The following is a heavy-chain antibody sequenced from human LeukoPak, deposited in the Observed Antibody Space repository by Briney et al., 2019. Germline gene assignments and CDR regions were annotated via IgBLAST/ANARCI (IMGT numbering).Heavy chain of an antibody. D-gene: IGHD2-2*01. J-gene: IGHJ4*02. V-gene: IGHV4-39*01. CDR1: GGSISSSSYY. CDR2: IYYSGST. CDR3: ARGVPAVDY. Sequence: NPSETLSLTCTVSGGSISSSSYYWGWIRQPPGKGLEWIGSIYYSGSTYYNPSLKSRVTISVDTSKNQFSLKLSSVTAADTAVYYCARGVPAVDYWGQGTLVTVSS.